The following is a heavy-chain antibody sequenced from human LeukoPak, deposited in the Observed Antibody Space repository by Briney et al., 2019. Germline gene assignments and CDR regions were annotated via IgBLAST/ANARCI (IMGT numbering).Heavy chain of an antibody. V-gene: IGHV3-30*02. CDR3: AREQLSGGAPNAFDI. CDR1: GFTFSSYG. CDR2: IRYDGSNE. Sequence: GGSLRLSCAASGFTFSSYGMHWVRQAPGKGLEWVAFIRYDGSNEYYADSVKGRFTISRDNSKNTLYLQMNSLRAEDTAVYYCAREQLSGGAPNAFDIWGQGTMVTVSS. J-gene: IGHJ3*02. D-gene: IGHD3-10*01.